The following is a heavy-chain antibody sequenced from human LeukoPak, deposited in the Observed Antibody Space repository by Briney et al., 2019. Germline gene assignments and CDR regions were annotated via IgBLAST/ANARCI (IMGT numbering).Heavy chain of an antibody. CDR3: ASSDTAMAPFDY. CDR2: IYTSGST. D-gene: IGHD5-18*01. V-gene: IGHV4-4*07. J-gene: IGHJ4*02. Sequence: PSETLSLTCTASGGSISSYYWSWIRQPAGKGLEWIGRIYTSGSTNYNPSLKSRVTMSVDTSKNQFSLKLSSVTAADTAVYYCASSDTAMAPFDYWGQGTLVTVSS. CDR1: GGSISSYY.